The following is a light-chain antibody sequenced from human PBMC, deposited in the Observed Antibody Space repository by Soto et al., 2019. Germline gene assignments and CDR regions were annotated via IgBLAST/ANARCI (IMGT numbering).Light chain of an antibody. Sequence: EIVLTQSPGTLSLSPGERATLSCRASQSVSSSYLAWYQQNPGQAPRLLIYGASSRATGIPDRFSGSGPGTDFALTISRLEPEDFAVNYCQQYGSTRVNTFGQGTKLEIK. J-gene: IGKJ2*01. CDR3: QQYGSTRVNT. CDR1: QSVSSSY. CDR2: GAS. V-gene: IGKV3-20*01.